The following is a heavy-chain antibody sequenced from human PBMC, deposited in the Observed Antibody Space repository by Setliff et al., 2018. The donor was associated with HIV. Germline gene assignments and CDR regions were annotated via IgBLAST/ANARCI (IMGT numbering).Heavy chain of an antibody. D-gene: IGHD6-19*01. CDR3: AKGNGWYPYFDY. V-gene: IGHV3-23*01. Sequence: PGGSLRLSCVASGFTFNHGMTWVRQAPGRGLDWVSCIVGKDSTSYYADSVKGRFTISRDNSKNTLYLQMNSLRAEDTAVYFCAKGNGWYPYFDYWGRGTLVTVSS. CDR1: GFTFNHG. J-gene: IGHJ4*02. CDR2: IVGKDSTS.